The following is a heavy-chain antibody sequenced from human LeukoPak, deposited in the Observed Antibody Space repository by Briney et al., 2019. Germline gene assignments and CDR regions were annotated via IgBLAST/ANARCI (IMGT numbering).Heavy chain of an antibody. J-gene: IGHJ6*02. CDR1: GFSFSSYA. CDR3: ARESAV. Sequence: GGSLRLSCAASGFSFSSYAMSWVRQAPGKGLEWVSYISSSSSTIYYADSVKGRFTISRDNVKNSLYLQMNSLRDEDTAVYYCARESAVWGQGTTVTVSS. V-gene: IGHV3-48*02. CDR2: ISSSSSTI.